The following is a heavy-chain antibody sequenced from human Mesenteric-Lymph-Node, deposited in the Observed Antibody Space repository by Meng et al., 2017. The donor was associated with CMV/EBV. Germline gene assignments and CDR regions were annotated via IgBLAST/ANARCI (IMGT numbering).Heavy chain of an antibody. V-gene: IGHV3-23*01. CDR2: ISGSGGST. Sequence: GGSLRLSCAASGFTFSSYSMNWVRQAPGKGLEWVSAISGSGGSTYYADSVKGRFTISRDNSKNTLYLQMNSLRAEDTAVYYCAEDLSLPSYYDFWSGYYYYGMDVWGQGTTVTVSS. D-gene: IGHD3-3*01. CDR3: AEDLSLPSYYDFWSGYYYYGMDV. CDR1: GFTFSSYS. J-gene: IGHJ6*02.